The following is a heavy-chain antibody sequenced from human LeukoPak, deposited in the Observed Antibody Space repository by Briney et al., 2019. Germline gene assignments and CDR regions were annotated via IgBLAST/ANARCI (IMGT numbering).Heavy chain of an antibody. J-gene: IGHJ5*02. V-gene: IGHV3-48*03. Sequence: PGGSLRLSCAASAFTFSDYEMNWVRQAPGKGLEWLSYISASGGTTHYADSVKGRFTISRDNAKNSLYLQVNNLRVEDTAVYYCASSAWNHWGQGTLVTVSS. CDR3: ASSAWNH. D-gene: IGHD6-19*01. CDR2: ISASGGTT. CDR1: AFTFSDYE.